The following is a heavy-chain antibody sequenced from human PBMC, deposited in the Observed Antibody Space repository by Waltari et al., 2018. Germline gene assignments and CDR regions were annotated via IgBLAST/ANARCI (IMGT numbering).Heavy chain of an antibody. CDR3: ATYIGASVGTAAFDV. J-gene: IGHJ3*01. CDR2: ISYNGAT. Sequence: QLQLQESGPGLVKPSATLSPTCSVSGASITRTKHYWGWIRQPPGQGLEWIATISYNGATYSSPSLRGRVTVSRDTSMNYVSLKLGSVTAADTAVYYCATYIGASVGTAAFDVWGQGTMVTVSS. V-gene: IGHV4-39*02. CDR1: GASITRTKHY. D-gene: IGHD5-12*01.